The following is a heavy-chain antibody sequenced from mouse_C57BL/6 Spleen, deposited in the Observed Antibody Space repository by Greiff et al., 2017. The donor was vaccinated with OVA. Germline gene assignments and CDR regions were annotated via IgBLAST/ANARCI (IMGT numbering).Heavy chain of an antibody. CDR1: GYTFTSYW. D-gene: IGHD1-1*01. CDR2: IDPSDSYT. CDR3: FITTVVAPFDY. V-gene: IGHV1-50*01. Sequence: QVQLQQPGAELVKPGASVKLSCKASGYTFTSYWMQWVKQRPGQGLEWIGEIDPSDSYTNYNQKFKGKATLTVDTSSSTAYMQLSSLTSEDSAVYYCFITTVVAPFDYWGQGTTLTVSS. J-gene: IGHJ2*01.